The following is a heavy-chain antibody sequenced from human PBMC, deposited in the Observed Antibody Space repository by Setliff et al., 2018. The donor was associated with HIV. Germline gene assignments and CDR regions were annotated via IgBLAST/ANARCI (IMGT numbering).Heavy chain of an antibody. CDR1: GDTFHNYA. D-gene: IGHD2-2*01. Sequence: ASVKVSCKVSGDTFHNYALNWVRQAPGQGLEWMGGIIPPVGAAVYAQNFQGRVTMTRKTSISTAYMELRSLRSDDTAVYYCARGYCSSTSCYGIYYFDNWGQGTPVTVSS. CDR2: IIPPVGAA. CDR3: ARGYCSSTSCYGIYYFDN. J-gene: IGHJ4*02. V-gene: IGHV1-8*02.